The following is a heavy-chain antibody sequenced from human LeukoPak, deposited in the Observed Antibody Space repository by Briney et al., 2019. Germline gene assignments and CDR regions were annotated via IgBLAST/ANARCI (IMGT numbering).Heavy chain of an antibody. J-gene: IGHJ6*02. V-gene: IGHV1-69*01. CDR3: ARHMTTLYYYYGMDV. CDR1: GGTFSSYA. CDR2: IIPIFGTA. Sequence: ASVKVSCKASGGTFSSYAISWVRQAPGQGLEWMGGIIPIFGTANYAQKFQGRVTITADESTSTACMELSSLRSEDTAVYYCARHMTTLYYYYGMDVWGQGTTVTVSS. D-gene: IGHD4-11*01.